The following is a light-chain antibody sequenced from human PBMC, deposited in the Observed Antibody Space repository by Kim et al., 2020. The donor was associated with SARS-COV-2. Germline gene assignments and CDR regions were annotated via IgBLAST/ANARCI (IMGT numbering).Light chain of an antibody. V-gene: IGKV3-11*01. CDR1: QGVSTY. J-gene: IGKJ5*01. CDR2: DAS. Sequence: EVVLTQSPATLSLSPGESATLSCRASQGVSTYLAWYQQRPGQAPRLLIYDASTRATGIPARFSGSGSGTDFTLTIRSLEPEDFAVYYCQQRVNWPPITFGQGTRLEIK. CDR3: QQRVNWPPIT.